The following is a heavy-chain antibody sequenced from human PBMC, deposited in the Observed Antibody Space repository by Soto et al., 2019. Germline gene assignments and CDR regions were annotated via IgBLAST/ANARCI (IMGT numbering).Heavy chain of an antibody. J-gene: IGHJ6*02. V-gene: IGHV3-23*01. CDR1: GFTFSSYA. CDR2: ISGSGGST. Sequence: EVQLLESGGGLVQPGGSLRLCCAASGFTFSSYAMSWVRQAPGKGLEWVSAISGSGGSTYYADSVKGRFTISRDNSKNTLYLQMNSLIAEDTAVYYCAKDEVGAVYYYYYGMDVWGQGTTVTVSS. CDR3: AKDEVGAVYYYYYGMDV. D-gene: IGHD1-26*01.